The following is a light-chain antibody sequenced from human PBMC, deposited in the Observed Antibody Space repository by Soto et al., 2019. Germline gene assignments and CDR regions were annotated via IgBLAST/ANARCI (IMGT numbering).Light chain of an antibody. Sequence: DIQMTQSPSAMSASVGDRVTITCRASQGISTYLAWFQQKPGKVPKLLISAASSLQSGVPSRFSGSGSGTEFTLTISSLQPEDFATYYCLQHSSFPWTFGHGTKVEIK. CDR2: AAS. CDR3: LQHSSFPWT. V-gene: IGKV1-17*03. J-gene: IGKJ1*01. CDR1: QGISTY.